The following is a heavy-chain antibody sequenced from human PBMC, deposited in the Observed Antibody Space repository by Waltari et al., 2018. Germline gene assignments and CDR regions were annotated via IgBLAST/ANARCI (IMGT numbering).Heavy chain of an antibody. CDR1: GYSITNGYY. D-gene: IGHD3-10*01. Sequence: QFQLQESGPGLVKPSETLSLTCGVSGYSITNGYYWGWIRQAPGKGLEWIGSIYNSGSNYYNASLKSRVTISVDTAKSQVSLKLSAVTAADTAVYYCARRDGSGTYYPPNAFDIWGQGTGVTVSS. J-gene: IGHJ3*02. V-gene: IGHV4-38-2*01. CDR2: IYNSGSN. CDR3: ARRDGSGTYYPPNAFDI.